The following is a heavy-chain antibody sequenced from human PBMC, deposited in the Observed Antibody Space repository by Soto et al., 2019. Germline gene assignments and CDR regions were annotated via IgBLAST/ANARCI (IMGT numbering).Heavy chain of an antibody. CDR3: ARDYGTYCSSTSCFKGGHAFDI. CDR1: GFTFSDYY. D-gene: IGHD2-2*01. V-gene: IGHV3-11*01. CDR2: ISSSGSTI. Sequence: GGSLRLSCAASGFTFSDYYMSWIRQAPGKGLEWVSYISSSGSTIYYADSVKGRFTISRDNAKNSLYLQMNSLRAEDTAVYYCARDYGTYCSSTSCFKGGHAFDIWGQGTMVTVSS. J-gene: IGHJ3*02.